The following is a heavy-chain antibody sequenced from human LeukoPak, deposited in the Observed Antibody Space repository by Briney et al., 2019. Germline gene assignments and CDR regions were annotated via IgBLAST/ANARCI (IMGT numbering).Heavy chain of an antibody. CDR3: ARDNSVGDIAWWFDP. CDR1: GYTFTTYY. Sequence: ASVKVSCKSSGYTFTTYYMHWVRQAPGQGLEWMGIINPSGGSTSYAQKFQGRVTVTRDMSTSTVYMELSSLRSEDTAVYYCARDNSVGDIAWWFDPWGQGTLVTVSS. CDR2: INPSGGST. D-gene: IGHD3-10*01. J-gene: IGHJ5*02. V-gene: IGHV1-46*01.